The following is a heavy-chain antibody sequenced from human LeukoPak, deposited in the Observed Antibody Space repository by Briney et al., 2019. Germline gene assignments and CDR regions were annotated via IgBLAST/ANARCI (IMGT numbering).Heavy chain of an antibody. CDR2: IHSYEGL. D-gene: IGHD6-13*01. CDR3: ARLSQSTSWYDDY. Sequence: PSETLSLTCSVSGGSISSYYWCWIRQPAGKGLEWIGRIHSYEGLNYNPSLRTRVTMSVDTSKNQFSLKLSSVTAADTAVYYCARLSQSTSWYDDYWGQGTLVTVSS. CDR1: GGSISSYY. V-gene: IGHV4-4*07. J-gene: IGHJ4*02.